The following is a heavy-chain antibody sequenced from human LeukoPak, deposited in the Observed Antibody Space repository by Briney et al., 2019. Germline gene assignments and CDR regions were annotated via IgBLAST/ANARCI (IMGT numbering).Heavy chain of an antibody. CDR1: GFTFSSCS. CDR3: ARTSTTVGTSINY. J-gene: IGHJ4*02. CDR2: ISPSSSYI. D-gene: IGHD1-26*01. Sequence: GSLRLSCAASGFTFSSCSMNWVRQAPGKGLEWVSSISPSSSYIYYADSVKGRFATSRDNAKNSLYLQMNSLRAEDTALYYCARTSTTVGTSINYWGQGTLVTVSS. V-gene: IGHV3-21*01.